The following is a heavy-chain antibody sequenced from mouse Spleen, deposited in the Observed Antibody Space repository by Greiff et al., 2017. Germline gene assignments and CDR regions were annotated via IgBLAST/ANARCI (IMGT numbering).Heavy chain of an antibody. J-gene: IGHJ4*01. D-gene: IGHD1-1*02. V-gene: IGHV2-2*01. Sequence: QVQLKESGPGLVQPSQSLSITCTVSGFSLTSYGVHWVRQSPGKGLEWLGVIWSGGSTDYNAAFISRLSISKDNSKSQVFFKMNSLQADDTAIYYCASPYGGAMDYWGQGTSVTVSS. CDR2: IWSGGST. CDR3: ASPYGGAMDY. CDR1: GFSLTSYG.